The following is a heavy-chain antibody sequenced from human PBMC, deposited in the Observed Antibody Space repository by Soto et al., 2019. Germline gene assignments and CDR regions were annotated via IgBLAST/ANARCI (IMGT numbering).Heavy chain of an antibody. Sequence: GGSLRLSCAASGFTFSNYGMNWVRQAPGKGLEWVSSISGTSSYIYYTNSVKGRFTISRDNAKNSLYLQMNGLRAEDTAVYYCAREGLLELRYFDSDAFDIWGQGTMVTVSS. CDR3: AREGLLELRYFDSDAFDI. V-gene: IGHV3-21*01. CDR1: GFTFSNYG. D-gene: IGHD3-9*01. J-gene: IGHJ3*02. CDR2: ISGTSSYI.